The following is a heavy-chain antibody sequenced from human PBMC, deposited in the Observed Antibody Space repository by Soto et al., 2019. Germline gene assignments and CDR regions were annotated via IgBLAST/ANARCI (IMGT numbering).Heavy chain of an antibody. CDR3: ARDRDYYDSSGYYRDNAFDI. CDR1: GFTFSSYS. CDR2: ISSSSSYI. V-gene: IGHV3-21*01. Sequence: EVQLVESGGGLVKPGGSLRLSCAASGFTFSSYSMNWVRQAPGKGLEWVSSISSSSSYIYYADSVKGRFTIYRDNAKNSLYLQMNSLRAEDTAVYYCARDRDYYDSSGYYRDNAFDIWGQGTMVTVSS. D-gene: IGHD3-22*01. J-gene: IGHJ3*02.